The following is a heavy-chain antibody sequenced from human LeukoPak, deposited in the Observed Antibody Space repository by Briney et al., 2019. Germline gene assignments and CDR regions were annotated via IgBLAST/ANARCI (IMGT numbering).Heavy chain of an antibody. D-gene: IGHD3-22*01. CDR2: INPSGGST. CDR3: ARVPRRDYYDSSGYPFDY. J-gene: IGHJ4*02. CDR1: GYTFTSYY. Sequence: GASVKVSCKASGYTFTSYYMHWVRQAPGQGLEWMGIINPSGGSTSYAQKFQGRVTMTRDTSTSTVYTELSSLRSEDTAVYYCARVPRRDYYDSSGYPFDYWGQGTLVTVSS. V-gene: IGHV1-46*01.